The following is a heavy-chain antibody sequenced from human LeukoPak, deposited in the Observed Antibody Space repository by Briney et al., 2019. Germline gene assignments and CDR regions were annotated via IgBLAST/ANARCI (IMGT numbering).Heavy chain of an antibody. CDR1: GFTVSSNY. CDR2: IYSGGST. Sequence: GGSLRLSCAASGFTVSSNYMSWVRQAPGKGLEWVSVIYSGGSTYYADSVKGRFTISRDNSKNTLYLQMNSLRAEDTAVYYCARDMLYYDYVWGSYRSVAFDIWGQGTMVTVSS. V-gene: IGHV3-53*01. D-gene: IGHD3-16*02. J-gene: IGHJ3*02. CDR3: ARDMLYYDYVWGSYRSVAFDI.